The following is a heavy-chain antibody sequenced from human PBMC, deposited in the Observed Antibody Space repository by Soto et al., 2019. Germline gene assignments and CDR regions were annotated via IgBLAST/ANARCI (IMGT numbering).Heavy chain of an antibody. CDR1: GFTFSSYG. V-gene: IGHV3-30*03. CDR3: ATDMTTVTDDY. D-gene: IGHD4-17*01. J-gene: IGHJ4*02. CDR2: ISYDGSNK. Sequence: QVPLVESGGGVVQPGRSLRLSCAASGFTFSSYGMHWVRQAPGKGLEWVAVISYDGSNKYYADSVKGRFTISRDNSKNTLYLQMNSLRAEDTAVYYCATDMTTVTDDYWGQGTLVTVSS.